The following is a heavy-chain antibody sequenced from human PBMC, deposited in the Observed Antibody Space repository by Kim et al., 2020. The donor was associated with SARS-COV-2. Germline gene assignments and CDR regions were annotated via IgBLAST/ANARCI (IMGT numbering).Heavy chain of an antibody. CDR1: GFTFSSYS. D-gene: IGHD2-2*01. CDR2: ISSDSGTI. CDR3: ARGAPSKAYYFDD. Sequence: GSLRLSCAASGFTFSSYSMDWVRQAPGKGLEWVSYISSDSGTIYYAGSVKGRFTSSRDNAKNSLYLQMNSLRDEDTAVYYCARGAPSKAYYFDDWGQGT. V-gene: IGHV3-48*02. J-gene: IGHJ4*02.